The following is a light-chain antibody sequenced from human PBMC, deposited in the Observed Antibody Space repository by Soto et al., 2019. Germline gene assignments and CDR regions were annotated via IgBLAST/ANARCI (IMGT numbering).Light chain of an antibody. V-gene: IGKV1-39*01. Sequence: DIQMTQSPSSLFASVGDRVTITCRANQTISTYLNWYQQNPGKAPKLLIYAASTLQSGVPSRFSGSGSGTDFTLTISSLQPEDFATYYCQQSHGIPYTFGQGTKLEIK. CDR2: AAS. J-gene: IGKJ2*01. CDR1: QTISTY. CDR3: QQSHGIPYT.